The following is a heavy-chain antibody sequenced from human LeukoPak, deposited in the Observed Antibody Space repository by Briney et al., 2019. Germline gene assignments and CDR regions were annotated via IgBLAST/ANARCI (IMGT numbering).Heavy chain of an antibody. J-gene: IGHJ4*02. V-gene: IGHV1-69*13. CDR1: GGTFSSYA. Sequence: SAKVSCKASGGTFSSYAISWVRQAPGQGLEWMGGIIPIFGTANYAQKFQGRVTITADESTSTAYMELSSLRSEDTAVYYCAVGYCSGGSCYSIDYWGQGTLVTVSS. D-gene: IGHD2-15*01. CDR2: IIPIFGTA. CDR3: AVGYCSGGSCYSIDY.